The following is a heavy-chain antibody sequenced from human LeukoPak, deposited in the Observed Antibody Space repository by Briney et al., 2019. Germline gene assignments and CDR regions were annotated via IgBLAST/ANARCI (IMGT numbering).Heavy chain of an antibody. CDR3: ARDFLGDPQ. Sequence: PGGSLRLSCAASGFIFSDYNMNWVRQAPGKGLEWVAYVSGRSTIIYYADSVKGRFTVSRGNAKGSLYLQMSSLRVEDTAVYYCARDFLGDPQWGQGTLVTVSS. V-gene: IGHV3-48*04. D-gene: IGHD3-16*01. CDR2: VSGRSTII. J-gene: IGHJ4*02. CDR1: GFIFSDYN.